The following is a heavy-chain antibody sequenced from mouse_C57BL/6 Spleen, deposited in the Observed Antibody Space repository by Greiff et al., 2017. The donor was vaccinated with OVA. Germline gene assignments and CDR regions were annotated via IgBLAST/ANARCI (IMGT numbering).Heavy chain of an antibody. CDR3: ARRITTVVEYFDV. V-gene: IGHV1-81*01. J-gene: IGHJ1*03. Sequence: QVQLQQSGAELARPGASVKLSCKASGYTFTSYGISWVKQRTGQGLEWIGEIYPRSGNTYYNEKFKGKATLTADKSSSTAYMELRSLTSEDSAVYFCARRITTVVEYFDVWGTGTTVTVSS. D-gene: IGHD1-1*01. CDR1: GYTFTSYG. CDR2: IYPRSGNT.